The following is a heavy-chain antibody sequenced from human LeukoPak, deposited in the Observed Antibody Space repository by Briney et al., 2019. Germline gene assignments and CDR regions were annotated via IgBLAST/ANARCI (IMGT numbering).Heavy chain of an antibody. V-gene: IGHV1-18*04. Sequence: ASVKVSCKASGYTFTGYYMHWVRQAPGQGLEWMGWISAYNGNTNYAQKLQGRVTMTTDTSTSTAYMELRSLRSDDTAVYYCARGGLELLNFDYWGQGTLVTVSS. D-gene: IGHD1-7*01. CDR3: ARGGLELLNFDY. J-gene: IGHJ4*02. CDR1: GYTFTGYY. CDR2: ISAYNGNT.